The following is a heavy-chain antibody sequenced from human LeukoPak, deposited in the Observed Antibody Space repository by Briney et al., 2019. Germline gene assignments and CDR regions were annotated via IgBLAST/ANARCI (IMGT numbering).Heavy chain of an antibody. V-gene: IGHV1-2*02. Sequence: ASVKVSCKASGYTFTGYYMHWVRQAPGQGLEWMGWINPNSGGTNYAQKFQGRVTMTRDTSISTAYMELSRLRSDDTAVYYCARDLEDIVVVPAADTGYYYYMDVWGKGTTVTVSS. CDR3: ARDLEDIVVVPAADTGYYYYMDV. CDR2: INPNSGGT. CDR1: GYTFTGYY. D-gene: IGHD2-2*01. J-gene: IGHJ6*03.